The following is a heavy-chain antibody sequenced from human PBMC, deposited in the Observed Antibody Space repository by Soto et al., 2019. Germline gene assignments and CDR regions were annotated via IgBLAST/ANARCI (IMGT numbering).Heavy chain of an antibody. Sequence: PGVSLRLSCAASGFTFSSYAMTWVRQAPGKGLEWVSAISGSGGSTYYADSVKGQFTISRDNSKNTLYLQMNSLRAEDTAVYYCAKGLYSGSYFDYWGQGTLVTVSS. CDR3: AKGLYSGSYFDY. D-gene: IGHD1-26*01. V-gene: IGHV3-23*01. CDR2: ISGSGGST. CDR1: GFTFSSYA. J-gene: IGHJ4*02.